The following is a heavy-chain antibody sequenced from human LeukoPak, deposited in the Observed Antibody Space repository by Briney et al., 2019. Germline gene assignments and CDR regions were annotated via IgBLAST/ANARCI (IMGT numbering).Heavy chain of an antibody. V-gene: IGHV5-51*01. Sequence: ESLKISCKGSGYSFTNSWIGWVREMPGKGLEWMGIINPSDSDTRYSPSFQGQVTISVDKSISTAYLQWSSLKASDTAIYYCARRYCTNGVCYYYFDYWGQGTLVTVSS. D-gene: IGHD2-8*01. CDR3: ARRYCTNGVCYYYFDY. J-gene: IGHJ4*02. CDR2: INPSDSDT. CDR1: GYSFTNSW.